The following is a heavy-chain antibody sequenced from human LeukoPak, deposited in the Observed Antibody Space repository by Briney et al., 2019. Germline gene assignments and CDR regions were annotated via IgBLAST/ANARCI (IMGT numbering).Heavy chain of an antibody. CDR1: GGSISSGDYY. D-gene: IGHD4-17*01. CDR2: IYYSGST. J-gene: IGHJ4*02. Sequence: SQTLSLTCTVSGGSISSGDYYWSWIRQPPGKGLEWIGYIYYSGSTYYNPSLKSRVTISVDTSKNQFSLKLSSVTAAVTAVYYCARVRGGDYVGNYFDYWGQGTLVTVSS. CDR3: ARVRGGDYVGNYFDY. V-gene: IGHV4-30-4*08.